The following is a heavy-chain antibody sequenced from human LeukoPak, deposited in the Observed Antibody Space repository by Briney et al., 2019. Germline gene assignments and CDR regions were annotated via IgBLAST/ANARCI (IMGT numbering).Heavy chain of an antibody. CDR2: INHSGST. D-gene: IGHD3-10*01. J-gene: IGHJ6*03. CDR1: GGSFSGYY. Sequence: SSETLSLTCAVYGGSFSGYYWSWIRQPPGKGLEWIGEINHSGSTKYNPSLKSRVTISVDTSKNQFSLKLSSVTAADTAVYYCARRLGRKFGERFYYYHYMDVWGKGTTVTISS. CDR3: ARRLGRKFGERFYYYHYMDV. V-gene: IGHV4-34*01.